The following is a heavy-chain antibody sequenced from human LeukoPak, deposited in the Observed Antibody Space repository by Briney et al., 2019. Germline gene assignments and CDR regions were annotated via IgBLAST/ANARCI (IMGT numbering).Heavy chain of an antibody. CDR1: GFSFTTSW. CDR3: AKGHTSLAP. D-gene: IGHD5-18*01. CDR2: IEQDGSEK. Sequence: GGSLRLSCAASGFSFTTSWMSWVRQAPGKGLEWVASIEQDGSEKYYVDSVEGRFTISRDNAKNSLFLQMNSLRAEDTAVYYCAKGHTSLAPGGQGALVTVSS. V-gene: IGHV3-7*01. J-gene: IGHJ4*02.